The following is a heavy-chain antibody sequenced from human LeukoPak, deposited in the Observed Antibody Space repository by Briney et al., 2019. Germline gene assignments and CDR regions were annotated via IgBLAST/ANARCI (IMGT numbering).Heavy chain of an antibody. CDR3: ARSSYYDFWSGYNYGMDV. V-gene: IGHV3-30-3*01. CDR1: GFTFSSYA. CDR2: ISYDGSNK. D-gene: IGHD3-3*01. Sequence: PGGSLRLSCAASGFTFSSYAMRWVRQAPGKGLEWVAVISYDGSNKYYADSVKGRFTISRDNSKNTLYLQMNSLRAEDTAVYYCARSSYYDFWSGYNYGMDVWDQGTTVTVSS. J-gene: IGHJ6*02.